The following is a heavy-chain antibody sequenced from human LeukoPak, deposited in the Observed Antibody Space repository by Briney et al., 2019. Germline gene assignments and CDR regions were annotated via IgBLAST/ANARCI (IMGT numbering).Heavy chain of an antibody. J-gene: IGHJ5*02. V-gene: IGHV1-8*01. CDR2: MNPNSGNT. CDR3: ATSSIGYSSSWFDP. CDR1: GYTFTSYD. D-gene: IGHD6-13*01. Sequence: ASVKVSCKASGYTFTSYDINWVRQATGQGLEWMGWMNPNSGNTGYAQKFQGRVTITADKSTSTAYMELSSLRSEDTAVYYCATSSIGYSSSWFDPWGQGTLVTVSS.